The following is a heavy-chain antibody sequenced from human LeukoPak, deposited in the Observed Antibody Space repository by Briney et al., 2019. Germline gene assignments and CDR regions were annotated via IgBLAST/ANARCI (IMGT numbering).Heavy chain of an antibody. J-gene: IGHJ4*02. CDR1: GGSISSYY. Sequence: TSETLSLTCTVSGGSISSYYWSWIRQPPGKGLEWIGYIYYSGSTNYNPSLKSRVTISVDTSKNQFSLKLSSVTAADTAVYYCARDRGDYDSSGTRYFDYWGQGTLVTVSS. V-gene: IGHV4-59*01. D-gene: IGHD3-22*01. CDR2: IYYSGST. CDR3: ARDRGDYDSSGTRYFDY.